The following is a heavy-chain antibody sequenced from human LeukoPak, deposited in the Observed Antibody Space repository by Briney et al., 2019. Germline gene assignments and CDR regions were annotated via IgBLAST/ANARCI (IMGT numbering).Heavy chain of an antibody. CDR1: GFTFSDYY. Sequence: GGSLRLSCAASGFTFSDYYMSWLRQAPGKGLEWVSYISSSGSTIYYADSVKGRFTISRDNAKNSLYLQMNSLRAEDTAVYYCARGQYYYDSSGYPDYWGQGTLVTVSS. D-gene: IGHD3-22*01. V-gene: IGHV3-11*01. J-gene: IGHJ4*02. CDR2: ISSSGSTI. CDR3: ARGQYYYDSSGYPDY.